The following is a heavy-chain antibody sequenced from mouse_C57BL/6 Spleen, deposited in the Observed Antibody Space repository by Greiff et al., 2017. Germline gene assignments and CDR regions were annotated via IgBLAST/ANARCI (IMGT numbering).Heavy chain of an antibody. CDR1: GFTFSSYT. V-gene: IGHV5-9*01. CDR3: ARRNLDYFDY. Sequence: EVKLMESGGGLVKPGGSLKLSCAASGFTFSSYTMSWVRRTPEKRLEWVATISGGGGNTYYPDSVKGRFTISRDNAKNTLYLQMSSLRSEDTALYYCARRNLDYFDYWGQGTTLTVSS. CDR2: ISGGGGNT. J-gene: IGHJ2*01.